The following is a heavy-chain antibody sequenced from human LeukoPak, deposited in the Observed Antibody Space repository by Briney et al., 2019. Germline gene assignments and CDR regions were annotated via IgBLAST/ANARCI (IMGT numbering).Heavy chain of an antibody. CDR1: GFTFIGYY. CDR3: ARDQPALDY. V-gene: IGHV1-2*02. Sequence: ASVKVSCKASGFTFIGYYVHWVRQAPGQGLEWMGWINLNTGDTDYAPKFQGRVTMTRDTSITTAYMELSRLRYDDTAVYYCARDQPALDYWGRGTLVPLPS. CDR2: INLNTGDT. J-gene: IGHJ4*02.